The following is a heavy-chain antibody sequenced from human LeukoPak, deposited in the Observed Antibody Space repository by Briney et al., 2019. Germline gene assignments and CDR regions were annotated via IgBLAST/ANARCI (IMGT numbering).Heavy chain of an antibody. J-gene: IGHJ3*02. CDR3: ARGYSNYGYVFNI. CDR1: GFTFDDYG. V-gene: IGHV3-20*04. D-gene: IGHD4-11*01. CDR2: INWNGGST. Sequence: GGSLRLSCAASGFTFDDYGMSWVRQAPGEGREWDSGINWNGGSTGYADSVKGRFTISRDNAKNSLYLQMNSLRAEDTAVYYCARGYSNYGYVFNIWGQGTMVTVSS.